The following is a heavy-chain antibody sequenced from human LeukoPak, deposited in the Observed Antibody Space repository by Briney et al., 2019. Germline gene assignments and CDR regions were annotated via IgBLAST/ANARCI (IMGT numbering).Heavy chain of an antibody. CDR2: IYYSGST. Sequence: SETLSLTCTVSGGSISSYYWSWIRQPPGKGLEWIGYIYYSGSTNYNPSLKSRVTISVDTSKNQFSLKLSSVTAADTAVYYCARHFYSGSFHDAFDIWGQGTMVTVSS. CDR3: ARHFYSGSFHDAFDI. V-gene: IGHV4-59*08. CDR1: GGSISSYY. J-gene: IGHJ3*02. D-gene: IGHD1-26*01.